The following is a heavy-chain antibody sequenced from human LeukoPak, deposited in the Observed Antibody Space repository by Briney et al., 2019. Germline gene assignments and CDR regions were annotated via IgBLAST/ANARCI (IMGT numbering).Heavy chain of an antibody. J-gene: IGHJ4*02. CDR2: ISGSGGST. CDR3: AGGGSDYVWGSYRGDY. D-gene: IGHD3-16*02. V-gene: IGHV3-23*01. Sequence: GGSLRLSCAASGFTFSSYAMTWVRQGPGKGLEWVSAISGSGGSTYYADSVKGRFTISRDNSKNTLYLQMYRLRAEDTAVYYCAGGGSDYVWGSYRGDYWGRGTLVTVSS. CDR1: GFTFSSYA.